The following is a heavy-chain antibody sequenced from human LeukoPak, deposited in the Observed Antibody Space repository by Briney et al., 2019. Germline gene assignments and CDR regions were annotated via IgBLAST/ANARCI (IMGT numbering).Heavy chain of an antibody. D-gene: IGHD5-18*01. J-gene: IGHJ6*02. CDR1: GYSFTSYW. Sequence: GESLKISCKGSGYSFTSYWIGWVRQMPGKSLEWMGIIYPGDSDTRYSPSFQGQVTISADKSISTAYLQWSSLKASDTAMYYCARARGWIQLHPHYGMDVWGQGTTVTVSS. CDR3: ARARGWIQLHPHYGMDV. CDR2: IYPGDSDT. V-gene: IGHV5-51*01.